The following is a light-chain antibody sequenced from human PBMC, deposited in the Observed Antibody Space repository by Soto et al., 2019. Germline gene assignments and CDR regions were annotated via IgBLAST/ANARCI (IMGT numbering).Light chain of an antibody. Sequence: EIVLTQSPGTLSLSPGERATLSCRASQSVSSSYLAWYQQKPGQAPGLRIYGSSSRATGIPDRFSSSGSGADFTHHISRRDPEDYAVYYCQQYGSSPGTLGQGTKVASK. CDR1: QSVSSSY. CDR3: QQYGSSPGT. CDR2: GSS. V-gene: IGKV3-20*01. J-gene: IGKJ1*01.